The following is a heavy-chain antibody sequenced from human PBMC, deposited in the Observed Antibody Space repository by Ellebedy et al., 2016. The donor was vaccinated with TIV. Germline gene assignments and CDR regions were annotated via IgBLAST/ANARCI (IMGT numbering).Heavy chain of an antibody. CDR3: AYGRSTVTLSYYYYGMDV. CDR1: RGTFSNYA. V-gene: IGHV1-69*06. J-gene: IGHJ6*02. D-gene: IGHD4-17*01. Sequence: ASVKVSXKASRGTFSNYAISWVRQAPGQGLEWMGAIIPIVGTANYAQKFQDRVTITADKSTSTAYMELSSLRSEDTAVYYCAYGRSTVTLSYYYYGMDVWGQGTTVTVSS. CDR2: IIPIVGTA.